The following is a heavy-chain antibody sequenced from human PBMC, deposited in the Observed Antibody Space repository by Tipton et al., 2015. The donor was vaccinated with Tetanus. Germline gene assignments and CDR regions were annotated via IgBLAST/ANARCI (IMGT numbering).Heavy chain of an antibody. CDR1: GGSISTTSDY. D-gene: IGHD7-27*01. J-gene: IGHJ3*02. CDR3: ARHSLKLGMWAFDI. V-gene: IGHV4-39*01. CDR2: LYYSGTT. Sequence: LRLSCTVSGGSISTTSDYWGWIRQPPGKGLEWIGSLYYSGTTYYNPSLKSRVPISVDTSKNHFSLGLSSVTAADTAVYYCARHSLKLGMWAFDIWGRGTLVTVSS.